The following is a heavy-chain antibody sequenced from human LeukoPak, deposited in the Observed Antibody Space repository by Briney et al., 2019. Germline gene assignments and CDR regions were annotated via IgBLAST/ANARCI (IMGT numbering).Heavy chain of an antibody. J-gene: IGHJ4*02. CDR1: GGSISAYY. CDR2: VYRTGNT. D-gene: IGHD1-26*01. V-gene: IGHV4-4*07. CDR3: ARLGSGSDIDY. Sequence: SETLSLTCSVSGGSISAYYWSWIRQPAGKGLEWIGRVYRTGNTNYNPSLQSRVTMSVDTSKNQISLRLRSVTAADTAVYYCARLGSGSDIDYWGQGTLVTVSS.